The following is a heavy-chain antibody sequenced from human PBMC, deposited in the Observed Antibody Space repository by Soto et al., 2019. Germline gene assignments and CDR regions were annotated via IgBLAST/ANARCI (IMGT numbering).Heavy chain of an antibody. J-gene: IGHJ5*02. CDR3: ARWWSGSRQGFDP. CDR2: SYYSGST. Sequence: QVQLQESGPGLVKPSQTLSLTCTVSGGSISSGDYYWSWISQHPGKGLEWIGDSYYSGSTYYNPSLKSRVTISVDTSKNKFSLKVSSVTAADTAVYYCARWWSGSRQGFDPWGQGTLVTVSS. CDR1: GGSISSGDYY. V-gene: IGHV4-31*03. D-gene: IGHD3-3*01.